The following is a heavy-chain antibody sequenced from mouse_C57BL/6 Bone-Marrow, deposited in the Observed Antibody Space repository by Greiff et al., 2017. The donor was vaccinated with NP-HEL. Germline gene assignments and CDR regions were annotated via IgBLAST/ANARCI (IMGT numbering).Heavy chain of an antibody. J-gene: IGHJ2*01. Sequence: QVQLKQPGAELVKPGASVKLSCKASGYTFTSYWMQWVKQRPGQSLEWIGEIDPSDSYTNYNQKFKGKATLTVDTSSSTAYMQLSSLTSEDSAVYYCAREGVGNGFDYWGQGTTLTVSS. D-gene: IGHD2-1*01. CDR2: IDPSDSYT. CDR3: AREGVGNGFDY. CDR1: GYTFTSYW. V-gene: IGHV1-50*01.